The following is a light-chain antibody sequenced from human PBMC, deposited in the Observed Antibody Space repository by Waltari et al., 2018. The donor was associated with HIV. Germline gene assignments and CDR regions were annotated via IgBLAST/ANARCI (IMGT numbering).Light chain of an antibody. CDR2: GAS. V-gene: IGKV3-20*01. CDR3: QQYGSSPRS. Sequence: EIVLTQSPGTLSLSPGERASQSFSSSYLAWYQQKPGQAPRLLIYGASSRATGIPDRFSGSGSGTDFTLTISRLEPEDFAVYYCQQYGSSPRSFGQGTKLEIK. CDR1: QSFSSSY. J-gene: IGKJ2*03.